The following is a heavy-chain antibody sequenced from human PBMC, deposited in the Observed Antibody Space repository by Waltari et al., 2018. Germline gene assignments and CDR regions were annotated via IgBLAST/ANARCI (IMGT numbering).Heavy chain of an antibody. V-gene: IGHV3-9*01. CDR3: ANLGRETDAFYI. J-gene: IGHJ3*02. CDR1: GGSISSYY. CDR2: ISWNSGSI. Sequence: VQLQESGPGLVKPSETLSLTCTVSGGSISSYYWSWIRQAPGKGLEWVSGISWNSGSIGYADSVKGRFTISRDNAKNSLYLQMNSLRAEDTALYYCANLGRETDAFYIWGQGTMVTVSS. D-gene: IGHD1-26*01.